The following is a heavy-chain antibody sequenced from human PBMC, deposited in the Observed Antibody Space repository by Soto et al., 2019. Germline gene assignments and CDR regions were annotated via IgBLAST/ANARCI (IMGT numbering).Heavy chain of an antibody. Sequence: QVQLQESGPGLLKPSQTLSLTCNVSNGYISSGGFYWSWIRQHPGKGLEWIGYIFHSGSTLYNPSLYSRVTLSADTSKNQLSLNLRSVTVADTAVYCCARGGIAGHWFDPWGQGILVAVSS. CDR1: NGYISSGGFY. CDR2: IFHSGST. CDR3: ARGGIAGHWFDP. J-gene: IGHJ5*02. V-gene: IGHV4-31*03. D-gene: IGHD2-21*01.